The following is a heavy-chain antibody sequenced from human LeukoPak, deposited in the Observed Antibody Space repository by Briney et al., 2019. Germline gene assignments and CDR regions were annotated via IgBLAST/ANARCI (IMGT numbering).Heavy chain of an antibody. Sequence: SETLSLTCAVYGGSFSGYYWSWIRQPPGKGLEWIGEINHSGGTNYNPSLKSRVTISVDTSKNQFSLKLSSVTAADTAVYYCARGRWFGESISVHFDYWGQGTLVTVSS. CDR3: ARGRWFGESISVHFDY. CDR2: INHSGGT. CDR1: GGSFSGYY. J-gene: IGHJ4*02. D-gene: IGHD3-10*01. V-gene: IGHV4-34*01.